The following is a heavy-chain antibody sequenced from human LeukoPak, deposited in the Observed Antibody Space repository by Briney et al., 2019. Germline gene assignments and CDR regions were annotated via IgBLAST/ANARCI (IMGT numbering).Heavy chain of an antibody. J-gene: IGHJ4*02. CDR1: GGTFSSYA. CDR3: ARDNCGGDCYPDY. V-gene: IGHV1-69*06. CDR2: IIPIFGTA. Sequence: ASVKVSCKASGGTFSSYAIGWVRQAPGQGLEWMGGIIPIFGTANYAQKFQGRVTITADKSTSTAYMELSSLRSEDTAVYYCARDNCGGDCYPDYWGQGTLVTVSS. D-gene: IGHD2-21*02.